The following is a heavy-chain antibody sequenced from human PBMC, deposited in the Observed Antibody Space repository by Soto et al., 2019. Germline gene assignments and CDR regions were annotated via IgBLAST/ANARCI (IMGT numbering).Heavy chain of an antibody. CDR1: GFTFSSYS. V-gene: IGHV3-48*02. CDR3: ARGRYYYASSGHRFDP. Sequence: PGGSLRLSCAASGFTFSSYSMNWVRQAPGKGLEWVSYISSSSSTIYYADSVKGRFTISRDNAKNSLYLQMNSLRDEDTAVYYCARGRYYYASSGHRFDPWGQGTLVTVSS. D-gene: IGHD3-22*01. J-gene: IGHJ5*02. CDR2: ISSSSSTI.